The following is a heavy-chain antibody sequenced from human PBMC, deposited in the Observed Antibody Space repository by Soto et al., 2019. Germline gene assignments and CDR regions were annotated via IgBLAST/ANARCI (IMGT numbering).Heavy chain of an antibody. CDR3: ARGWGGYFDL. CDR2: IYYSGST. CDR1: GGSISSYY. V-gene: IGHV4-59*01. J-gene: IGHJ2*01. Sequence: QVQLQESGPGLVKPSETLSLTCTVSGGSISSYYWSWIRQPPGKGLEWFGYIYYSGSTNYNPSLQSRVTRSIDPSKNQFPLKLSSVTAADTAVYYCARGWGGYFDLGGRGTLVTVSS. D-gene: IGHD3-16*01.